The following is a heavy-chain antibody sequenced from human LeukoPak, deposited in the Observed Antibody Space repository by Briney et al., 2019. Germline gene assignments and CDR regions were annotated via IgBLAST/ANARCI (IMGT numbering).Heavy chain of an antibody. Sequence: GASVKVSCKASGGTFSSYAISWVRQAPGQGLEWMGGIIPIFGTANYAQKFQGRVTITADESTSTAYMELSSLRSEDTAVYYCARSAMVRGVNCYYYMDVWGEGTTVTISS. J-gene: IGHJ6*03. V-gene: IGHV1-69*13. CDR2: IIPIFGTA. CDR3: ARSAMVRGVNCYYYMDV. CDR1: GGTFSSYA. D-gene: IGHD3-10*01.